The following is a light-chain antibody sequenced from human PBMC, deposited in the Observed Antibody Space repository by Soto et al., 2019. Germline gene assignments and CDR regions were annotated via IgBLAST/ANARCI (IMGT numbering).Light chain of an antibody. J-gene: IGLJ2*01. CDR2: GNS. CDR1: SSNIGAGYD. Sequence: QSVLTQPPSVSGAPGQRVTISCTGSSSNIGAGYDVHWYQQLPGTAPKLLIYGNSNRPSGVPDRFSGSKSGTSASLAITGLQAEDEADYYCQSYDGSLSGLRVVFGGGPSSPS. CDR3: QSYDGSLSGLRVV. V-gene: IGLV1-40*01.